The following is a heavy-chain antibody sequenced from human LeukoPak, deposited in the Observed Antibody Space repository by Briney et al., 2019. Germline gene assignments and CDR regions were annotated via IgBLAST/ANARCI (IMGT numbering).Heavy chain of an antibody. Sequence: SVKVSCKASGGTFSSCAISWVRQAPGQGLEWMGRIIPIFGTANYAQKFQGRVTITTDESTSTAYMELSSLRSEDTAVYYCATGALPAVFDYWGQGTLVTVSS. CDR3: ATGALPAVFDY. CDR2: IIPIFGTA. J-gene: IGHJ4*02. V-gene: IGHV1-69*05. CDR1: GGTFSSCA. D-gene: IGHD1-26*01.